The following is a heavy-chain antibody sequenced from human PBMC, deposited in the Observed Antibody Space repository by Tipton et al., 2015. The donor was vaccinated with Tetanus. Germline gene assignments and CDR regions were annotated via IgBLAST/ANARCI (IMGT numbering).Heavy chain of an antibody. CDR3: ARDRGFTTYNYFDP. D-gene: IGHD5-24*01. CDR2: INYDGST. V-gene: IGHV4-34*01. Sequence: LRLSCAVYGGTFNNYFWTWIRQPPGKGLEWIGEINYDGSTNYSPSLKSRVTLPLDTTKKQVSLNLRSVTAADTAVYYCARDRGFTTYNYFDPWGQGTLVTVSS. J-gene: IGHJ5*02. CDR1: GGTFNNYF.